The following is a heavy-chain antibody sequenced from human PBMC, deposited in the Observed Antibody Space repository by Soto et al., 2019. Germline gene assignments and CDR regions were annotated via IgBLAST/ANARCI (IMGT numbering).Heavy chain of an antibody. Sequence: QVHLAESGGGVVQPGRSLRLSCAGSGFTFSSYAMHWVRQAPGKGLGVVPVISNDVSYKYYADSLKGRFSISRDNSKNTLYLQMNSLRAEDTAVYYCAKDLYYYDSSLDDSWGQGTLVSVSS. CDR3: AKDLYYYDSSLDDS. CDR2: ISNDVSYK. V-gene: IGHV3-30*18. J-gene: IGHJ5*02. CDR1: GFTFSSYA. D-gene: IGHD3-22*01.